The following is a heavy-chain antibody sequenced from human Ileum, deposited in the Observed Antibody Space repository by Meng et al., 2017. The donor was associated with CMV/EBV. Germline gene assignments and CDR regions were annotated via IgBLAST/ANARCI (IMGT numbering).Heavy chain of an antibody. CDR2: ISYDGYNK. J-gene: IGHJ6*02. Sequence: GESLKISCAGSGFVFNSHWKTWVRQAPGKGLEWVAIISYDGYNKYYADSVKGRFTISRDNSKNTLYLQMNSLRAEDTAVYYCARDPRSGTYSYGMDVWGQGTTVTVSS. CDR3: ARDPRSGTYSYGMDV. CDR1: GFVFNSHW. V-gene: IGHV3-30-3*01. D-gene: IGHD3-10*01.